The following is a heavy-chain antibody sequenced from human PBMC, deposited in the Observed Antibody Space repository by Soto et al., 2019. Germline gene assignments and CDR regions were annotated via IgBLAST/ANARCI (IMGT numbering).Heavy chain of an antibody. D-gene: IGHD3-3*01. CDR1: GGSFSGYY. CDR2: SNHSGST. CDR3: PRDRFLEWFIYYYGMDV. V-gene: IGHV4-34*01. J-gene: IGHJ6*02. Sequence: PSETLSLTCAVYGGSFSGYYWSWIRQPPGKGLEWIGESNHSGSTNYNPSLKSRVTISVHTSKNQFSLKLSSVTAAYTAVYYCPRDRFLEWFIYYYGMDVWVQGTTVT.